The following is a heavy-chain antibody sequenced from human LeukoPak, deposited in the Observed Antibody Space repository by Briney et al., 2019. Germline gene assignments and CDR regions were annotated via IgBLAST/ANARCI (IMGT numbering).Heavy chain of an antibody. D-gene: IGHD3-10*01. V-gene: IGHV3-11*01. CDR3: ARENYYGSGSSPGEFDY. Sequence: GGSLRLSCAASGFTFSDYDMSWIRQAPGKGLEWVSYISSSGSTIYYADSVKGRFTISRDNAKNSLYLQMNSLRVEDTAVYYCARENYYGSGSSPGEFDYWGQGTLVTVSS. J-gene: IGHJ4*02. CDR2: ISSSGSTI. CDR1: GFTFSDYD.